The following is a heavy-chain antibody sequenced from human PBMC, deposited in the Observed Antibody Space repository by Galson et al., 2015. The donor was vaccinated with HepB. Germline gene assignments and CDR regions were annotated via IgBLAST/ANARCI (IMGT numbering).Heavy chain of an antibody. J-gene: IGHJ4*02. CDR2: ISGSGGST. CDR1: GFTFSSYA. D-gene: IGHD6-19*01. Sequence: SLRLSCAASGFTFSSYAMSWVRRAPGKGLEWVSAISGSGGSTYYADSVKGRFTISRDNSKNTLYLQMNSLRAEDTAVYYCAKVRVAVAGTADYWGQGTLVTVSS. V-gene: IGHV3-23*01. CDR3: AKVRVAVAGTADY.